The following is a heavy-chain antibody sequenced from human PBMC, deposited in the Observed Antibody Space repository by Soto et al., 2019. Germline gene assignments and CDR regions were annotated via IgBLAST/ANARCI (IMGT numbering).Heavy chain of an antibody. CDR1: GGSFTSNNW. CDR2: IYRTGST. Sequence: SETLSLTCAVSGGSFTSNNWWTWVRQPPGQGLEWIGEIYRTGSTNYNPSLKSRVTISLDKSENQFSLKVTSPTAADTAVYYCASRDPGTSVDYWGQGTLVTVSS. D-gene: IGHD1-7*01. V-gene: IGHV4-4*02. J-gene: IGHJ4*02. CDR3: ASRDPGTSVDY.